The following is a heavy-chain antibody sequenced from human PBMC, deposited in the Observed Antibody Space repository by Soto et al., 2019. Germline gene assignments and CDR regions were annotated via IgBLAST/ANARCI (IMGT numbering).Heavy chain of an antibody. CDR3: ATYTAFAKYYFDY. CDR1: GVSITTNGYS. CDR2: IYPSGTI. V-gene: IGHV4-30-2*01. J-gene: IGHJ4*02. D-gene: IGHD3-16*01. Sequence: SETLSLTCAVSGVSITTNGYSWSWIWQPPGKGLEWIGYIYPSGTIFYNPSLNSRVTISADTSNNQFSLKLTSVTAADTAVYFCATYTAFAKYYFDYWGRGTLVTVSS.